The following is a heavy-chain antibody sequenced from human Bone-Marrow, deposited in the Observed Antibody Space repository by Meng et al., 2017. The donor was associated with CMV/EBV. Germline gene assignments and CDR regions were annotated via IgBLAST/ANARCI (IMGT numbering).Heavy chain of an antibody. Sequence: GESLKISCAASGFTFSDYYMNWVRQAPGKGLEWVSYISSSGSTIYYADSVKGRFTISRDNSKNTLYLQMNSLRAEDTAVYYCARDRLEWTDYYYYYGMDVWGQGTTVTVSS. CDR3: ARDRLEWTDYYYYYGMDV. CDR1: GFTFSDYY. V-gene: IGHV3-11*04. CDR2: ISSSGSTI. J-gene: IGHJ6*02. D-gene: IGHD3-3*01.